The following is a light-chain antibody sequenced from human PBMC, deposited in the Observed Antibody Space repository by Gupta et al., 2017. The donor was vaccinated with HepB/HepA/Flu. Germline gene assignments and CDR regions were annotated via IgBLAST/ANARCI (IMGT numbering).Light chain of an antibody. V-gene: IGLV2-14*03. Sequence: QSALTQPASVSGSPGQSITISCTGTNSDFGDFNYVSWYQQHPGKAPKRLISEVNNRPSGIANRFSGSKSGNTASLTISGLQPEDEADYYCSSYTYTTTLVVFGGGTKLTVL. CDR2: EVN. J-gene: IGLJ2*01. CDR3: SSYTYTTTLVV. CDR1: NSDFGDFNY.